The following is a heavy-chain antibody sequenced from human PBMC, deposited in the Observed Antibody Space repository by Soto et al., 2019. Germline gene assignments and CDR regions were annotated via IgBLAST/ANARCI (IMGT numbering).Heavy chain of an antibody. D-gene: IGHD2-15*01. J-gene: IGHJ4*02. CDR2: TYYRSSWSH. CDR3: ARAKSVDVAAWHYYFDY. Sequence: QIQLQQSGPGLVKPSQTLSLTCVISGDSVSSNTAVWNWIRQSPSRGLEWLGRTYYRSSWSHSYGVSMKGRVTNNPDTSKNQFSLQLNSVQPEDTAVYYCARAKSVDVAAWHYYFDYWGQGTLVTVSS. V-gene: IGHV6-1*01. CDR1: GDSVSSNTAV.